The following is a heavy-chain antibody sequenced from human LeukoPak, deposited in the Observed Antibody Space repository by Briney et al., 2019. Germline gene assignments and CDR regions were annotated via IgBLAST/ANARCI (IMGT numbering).Heavy chain of an antibody. V-gene: IGHV4-34*01. Sequence: SETLSLTCAVYGGSFSGYYWSWIRQPPGKGLDWIGEINHSGSTNYNPSLKSRVTISVDTSKNQFSLKLSSVTAADTAVYYCARGLYNWNDDWFDPWGQGTLVTVSS. D-gene: IGHD1-1*01. J-gene: IGHJ5*02. CDR3: ARGLYNWNDDWFDP. CDR2: INHSGST. CDR1: GGSFSGYY.